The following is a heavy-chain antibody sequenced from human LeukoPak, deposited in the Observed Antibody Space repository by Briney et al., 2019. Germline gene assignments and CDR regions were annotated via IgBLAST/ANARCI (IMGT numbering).Heavy chain of an antibody. J-gene: IGHJ4*02. Sequence: ASVKVSCKASGYTFSSYDINWVRQATGQGLEWMGWMNPNSGNRGYAQKFQGRVTITRNTSISTAYMELSSLRSEDTAVYYCARRRGSYSDDYWGQGTLVTVSS. CDR3: ARRRGSYSDDY. D-gene: IGHD1-26*01. CDR2: MNPNSGNR. V-gene: IGHV1-8*03. CDR1: GYTFSSYD.